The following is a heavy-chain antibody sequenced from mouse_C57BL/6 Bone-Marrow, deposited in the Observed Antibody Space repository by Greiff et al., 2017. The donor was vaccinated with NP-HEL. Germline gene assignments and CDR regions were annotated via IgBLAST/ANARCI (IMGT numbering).Heavy chain of an antibody. CDR3: ARSTMVTTGFAY. CDR1: GFTFSSYA. V-gene: IGHV5-4*01. D-gene: IGHD2-2*01. CDR2: ISDGGSYT. Sequence: VQLKESGGGLVKPGGPLKLSCAASGFTFSSYAMSWVRQTPEKRLEWVATISDGGSYTYYPDNVKGRFTISRDNAKNNLYLQMSHLKSEDTAMYYCARSTMVTTGFAYWGQGTLVTVSA. J-gene: IGHJ3*01.